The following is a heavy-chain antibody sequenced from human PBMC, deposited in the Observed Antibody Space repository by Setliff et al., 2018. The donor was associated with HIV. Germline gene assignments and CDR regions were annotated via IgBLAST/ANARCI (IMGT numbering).Heavy chain of an antibody. J-gene: IGHJ6*02. CDR1: GGSITRTPYY. CDR2: IYYSGST. V-gene: IGHV4-39*01. D-gene: IGHD3-10*02. CDR3: ASVRGVITTYGMDV. Sequence: PSETLSLTCTVSGGSITRTPYYWGWIRQPPGKGLEWIGSIYYSGSTYYNPSLKSRVTISVDTSKNQFSLKLSSVTAADTAVYYCASVRGVITTYGMDVWGQGTTVTVSS.